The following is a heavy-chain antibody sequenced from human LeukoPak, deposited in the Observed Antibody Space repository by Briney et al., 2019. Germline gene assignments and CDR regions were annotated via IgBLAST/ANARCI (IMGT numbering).Heavy chain of an antibody. CDR1: GYTFTNYG. J-gene: IGHJ1*01. CDR2: ISAYNGNT. Sequence: ASVKVSCKASGYTFTNYGISWVRQAPGQGLEWMGWISAYNGNTKSAKKFQGRATMTTDTSTATAYMEMRSLRSDDTAVYYCARGGSSWSAEYFQYWGQGTQVTVSS. V-gene: IGHV1-18*04. D-gene: IGHD6-13*01. CDR3: ARGGSSWSAEYFQY.